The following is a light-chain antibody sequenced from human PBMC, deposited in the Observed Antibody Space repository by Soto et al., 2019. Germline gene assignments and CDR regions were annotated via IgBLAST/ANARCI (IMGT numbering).Light chain of an antibody. V-gene: IGLV1-51*01. CDR3: GTWDSRLSAVV. J-gene: IGLJ2*01. CDR1: SSNIGNNY. CDR2: DNN. Sequence: AVVTQPPSVSAAPGQKVTISCSGSSSNIGNNYVSWYQQLPGTAPKLLIYDNNKRPSGIPDRFSGSKSGTSATLGITGLQTGDEADYYCGTWDSRLSAVVFGGGTKLTVL.